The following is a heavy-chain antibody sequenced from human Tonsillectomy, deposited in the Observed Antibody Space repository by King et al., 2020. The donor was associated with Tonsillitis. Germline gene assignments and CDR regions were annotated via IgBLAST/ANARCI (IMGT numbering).Heavy chain of an antibody. Sequence: VQLVESGRGVVQPGRSLRLSRAASGFTFSTYAMHWVRQAPGKGLEWVAVISYDGSNKYYADSVKGRFTISRDNSKNTLYLQMNSLRAEDTAVYYCARDIDDYGDYVGYFDYWGQGTLVTVSS. J-gene: IGHJ4*02. V-gene: IGHV3-30-3*01. D-gene: IGHD4-17*01. CDR3: ARDIDDYGDYVGYFDY. CDR1: GFTFSTYA. CDR2: ISYDGSNK.